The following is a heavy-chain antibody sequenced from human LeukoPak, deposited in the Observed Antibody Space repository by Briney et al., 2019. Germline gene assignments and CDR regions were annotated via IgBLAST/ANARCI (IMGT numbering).Heavy chain of an antibody. V-gene: IGHV6-1*01. Sequence: SQTLSLTCGISGDSVSNNGASWNWISQSPSRGLEWLGRTYYRTKWYYDYAVSVQSRSTINADTSTNQVSLQLNSVTPEDTAVYYCARGGHGSYVSVFDIWGQGTLATVSS. D-gene: IGHD5/OR15-5a*01. CDR2: TYYRTKWYY. CDR1: GDSVSNNGAS. J-gene: IGHJ5*02. CDR3: ARGGHGSYVSVFDI.